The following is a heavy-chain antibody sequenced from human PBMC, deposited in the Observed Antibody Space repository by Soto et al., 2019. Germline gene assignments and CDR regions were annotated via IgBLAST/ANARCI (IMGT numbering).Heavy chain of an antibody. V-gene: IGHV4-34*01. Sequence: SETLSLTCAVYGGSFSGYYWSWIRQPPGKGLEWIGEINHSGNTNYNPSLKSRVTISVDKSKNQFSLKLSSVTAADTAVYYCASQGLPYFDWSPTPLYYKDVWGKGTTVTVSS. D-gene: IGHD3-9*01. J-gene: IGHJ6*03. CDR2: INHSGNT. CDR1: GGSFSGYY. CDR3: ASQGLPYFDWSPTPLYYKDV.